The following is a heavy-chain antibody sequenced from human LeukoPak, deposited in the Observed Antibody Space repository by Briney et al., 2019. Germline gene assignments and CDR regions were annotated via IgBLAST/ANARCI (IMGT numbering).Heavy chain of an antibody. CDR3: VRLRRNSDTSGFYYYYDF. D-gene: IGHD3-22*01. CDR2: ISVRSNYI. J-gene: IGHJ4*02. V-gene: IGHV3-21*01. CDR1: GYTFSSYS. Sequence: PGGSLTLSCAASGYTFSSYSINWVRQPPGKGLEWVSSISVRSNYIYYADSVRGRFRISRDDARDSLYLQMNSLRAEDTAVYYCVRLRRNSDTSGFYYYYDFWGQGTLVTVSS.